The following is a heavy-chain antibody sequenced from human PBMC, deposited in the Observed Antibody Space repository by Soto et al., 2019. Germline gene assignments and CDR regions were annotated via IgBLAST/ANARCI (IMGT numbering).Heavy chain of an antibody. V-gene: IGHV4-39*07. CDR1: GDSISSSKYY. CDR2: IYYSGST. J-gene: IGHJ5*02. CDR3: ARDPGIAAAGTT. Sequence: SATLSLASTFSGDSISSSKYYWGWIRQPPGKGLEWIGSIYYSGSTNYNPSLKSRVTISVDTSKNQFSLKLSSVTAADTAVYYCARDPGIAAAGTTWGQGTLVTVPQ. D-gene: IGHD6-13*01.